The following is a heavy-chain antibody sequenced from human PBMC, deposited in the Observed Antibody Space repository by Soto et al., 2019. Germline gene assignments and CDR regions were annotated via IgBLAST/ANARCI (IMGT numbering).Heavy chain of an antibody. D-gene: IGHD3-10*02. CDR3: ANFFLLAEDGIRDVRSVSAFLLNRSSDL. Sequence: GKGLEWVSAISGSGGSTYYADSVKGRFTISRDNSKNTLYLQMNSLRAEDTAVYYCANFFLLAEDGIRDVRSVSAFLLNRSSDL. CDR2: ISGSGGST. V-gene: IGHV3-23*01. J-gene: IGHJ2*01.